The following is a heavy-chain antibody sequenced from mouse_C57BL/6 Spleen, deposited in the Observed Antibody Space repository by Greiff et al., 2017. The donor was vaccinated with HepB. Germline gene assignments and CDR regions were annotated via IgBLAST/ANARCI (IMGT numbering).Heavy chain of an antibody. CDR2: IHPNSGST. D-gene: IGHD2-2*01. V-gene: IGHV1-64*01. J-gene: IGHJ4*01. Sequence: QVQLQQPGAELVKPGASVKLSCKASGYTFTSYWMHWVKQRPGQGLEWIGMIHPNSGSTNYNEKFKSKATLTVDKSSSTAYMQLSSLTSEDSAVYYCAREDSVTQYYYAMDYWGQGTSVTVSS. CDR1: GYTFTSYW. CDR3: AREDSVTQYYYAMDY.